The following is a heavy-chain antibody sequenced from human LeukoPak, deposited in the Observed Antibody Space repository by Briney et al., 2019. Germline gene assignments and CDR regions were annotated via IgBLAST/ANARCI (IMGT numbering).Heavy chain of an antibody. Sequence: PGGSLRLSCAASGFTFSSYGMHWVRQAPGKGLEWVAVIWYDGSDKYYADSVKGRFTISRDNSKNTLYLQMNSLRAEDTAVYYCARDEGGSLRDYWGQGTLVTVSS. CDR3: ARDEGGSLRDY. V-gene: IGHV3-33*01. D-gene: IGHD2-15*01. J-gene: IGHJ4*02. CDR2: IWYDGSDK. CDR1: GFTFSSYG.